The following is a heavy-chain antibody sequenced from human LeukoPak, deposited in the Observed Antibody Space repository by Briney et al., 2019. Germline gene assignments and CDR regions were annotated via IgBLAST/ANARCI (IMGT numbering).Heavy chain of an antibody. J-gene: IGHJ3*02. Sequence: KPGGSLRLSCAASGFTFSDYSMNWVRQAPGKGLEWVSSISSSSSYIYYADSVKGRFTISRDNAKNSLYLQMNSLRAEDTAVYYCARENTIFGVVIHIDAFDIWGQGTMVTVSS. CDR2: ISSSSSYI. V-gene: IGHV3-21*01. D-gene: IGHD3-3*01. CDR1: GFTFSDYS. CDR3: ARENTIFGVVIHIDAFDI.